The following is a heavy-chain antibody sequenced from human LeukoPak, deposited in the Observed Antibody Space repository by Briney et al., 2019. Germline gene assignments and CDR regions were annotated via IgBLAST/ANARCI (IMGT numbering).Heavy chain of an antibody. V-gene: IGHV3-23*01. CDR1: GFTFSSYA. CDR3: AKDRNIGGSGSYYRLNWFDP. J-gene: IGHJ5*02. D-gene: IGHD3-10*01. CDR2: ISSSGGST. Sequence: GGSLRLSCAASGFTFSSYAMSWVRQAPGKGLEWVSAISSSGGSTYYADSVKGRFTISRDSSKNTLYLQMNSLRAEDTAVYYCAKDRNIGGSGSYYRLNWFDPWGQGTLVTVSS.